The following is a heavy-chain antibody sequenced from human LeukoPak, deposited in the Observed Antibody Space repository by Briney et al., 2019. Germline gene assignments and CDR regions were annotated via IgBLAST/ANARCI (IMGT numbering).Heavy chain of an antibody. CDR2: ISSSSSSTI. Sequence: GGSLRLSCAASGFTFSSYSVNWVRQAPGKGLEWVSYISSSSSSTIYYADSVKGRFTISRDNAKNSLYLQMNSLRDEDTAVYYCAREGSGGPYGDYAFDYWGQGTLVTVSS. CDR3: AREGSGGPYGDYAFDY. D-gene: IGHD4-17*01. J-gene: IGHJ4*02. V-gene: IGHV3-48*02. CDR1: GFTFSSYS.